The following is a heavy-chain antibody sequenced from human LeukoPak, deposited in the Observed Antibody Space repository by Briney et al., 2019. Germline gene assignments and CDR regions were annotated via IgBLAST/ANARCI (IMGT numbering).Heavy chain of an antibody. CDR1: GGSISSRSYY. CDR2: IYSSGST. J-gene: IGHJ4*02. D-gene: IGHD3-9*01. Sequence: SETLSLTCTVSGGSISSRSYYWGWIRQTPGKGLEWIGSIYSSGSTYYNPSLKNPFTISVDTSKNQFSLKLSSATAADTAIYYCATHYDILTGLAYFDYWGQGTLVTVSS. V-gene: IGHV4-39*07. CDR3: ATHYDILTGLAYFDY.